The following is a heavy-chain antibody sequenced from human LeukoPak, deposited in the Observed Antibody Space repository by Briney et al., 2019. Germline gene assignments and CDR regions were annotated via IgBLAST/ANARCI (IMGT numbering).Heavy chain of an antibody. CDR3: ARTVDGSKTPIFDC. CDR2: INPSAGTT. V-gene: IGHV1-46*01. D-gene: IGHD2/OR15-2a*01. Sequence: GASVKVSCKASGYAFTSYIIHWVRQAPGRGLEWVGMINPSAGTTTYAQKFQGRVTMTRDTSTSTVYMDLSSLTSEDTALYYCARTVDGSKTPIFDCWGQGTLVTVSS. CDR1: GYAFTSYI. J-gene: IGHJ4*02.